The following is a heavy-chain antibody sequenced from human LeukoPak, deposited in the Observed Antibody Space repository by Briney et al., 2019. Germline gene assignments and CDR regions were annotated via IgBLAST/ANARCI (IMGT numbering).Heavy chain of an antibody. Sequence: ASVKVSCKASGYIFTSYYMHWARQASGQGLEWMGILNPTGGSTTYAQKFQGRITMTTDTSTSTAYMDLRSLRSDDTALYYCARTVTTSSYYFDYWGQGTLVTVSS. D-gene: IGHD4-17*01. J-gene: IGHJ4*02. V-gene: IGHV1-46*01. CDR3: ARTVTTSSYYFDY. CDR2: LNPTGGST. CDR1: GYIFTSYY.